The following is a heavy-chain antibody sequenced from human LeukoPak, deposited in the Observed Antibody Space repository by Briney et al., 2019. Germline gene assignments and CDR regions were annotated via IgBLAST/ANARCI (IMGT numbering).Heavy chain of an antibody. J-gene: IGHJ4*02. CDR1: GFTFSSYA. CDR2: ISGSGGST. V-gene: IGHV3-23*01. CDR3: AKEGHYDFWSGYYGHYFDY. Sequence: PGGSLRLSCAASGFTFSSYAMSWVRQAPGKGLEWVSAISGSGGSTYYADSVKGRFTISRDNSKNTLYLQMNSLRAEDTAVYYCAKEGHYDFWSGYYGHYFDYWGQGALVTVSS. D-gene: IGHD3-3*01.